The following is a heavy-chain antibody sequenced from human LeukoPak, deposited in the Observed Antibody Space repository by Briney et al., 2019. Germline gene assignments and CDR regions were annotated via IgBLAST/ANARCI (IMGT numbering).Heavy chain of an antibody. J-gene: IGHJ6*02. Sequence: SETLSLTCTVSGGSISSSSYYWGWIRQPPGKGLEWIGSIYYSGSTYYNPSLKSRVTMSVDTSKNQFSLKLSSVTAADTAVYYCARHGIPYSSGWYYYYYYYGMDVWGQGTTVTVSS. CDR1: GGSISSSSYY. CDR3: ARHGIPYSSGWYYYYYYYGMDV. D-gene: IGHD6-19*01. V-gene: IGHV4-39*01. CDR2: IYYSGST.